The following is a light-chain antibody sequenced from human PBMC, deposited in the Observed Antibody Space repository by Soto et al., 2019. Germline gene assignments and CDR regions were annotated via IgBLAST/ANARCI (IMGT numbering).Light chain of an antibody. CDR1: TSNIGAHYD. V-gene: IGLV1-40*01. J-gene: IGLJ1*01. CDR2: GYI. Sequence: SVLTQPPSVSGAPGQRVTIACSGTTSNIGAHYDVHWYQHIPVTAPKLLIYGYIHRPSGVPDRFSGSKSGTSASLAITGLQAEDEADYYRQSYDIRLSSYVFGPATKVT. CDR3: QSYDIRLSSYV.